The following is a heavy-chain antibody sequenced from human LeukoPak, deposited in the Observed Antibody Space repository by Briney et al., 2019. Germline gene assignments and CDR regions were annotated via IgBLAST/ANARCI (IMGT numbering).Heavy chain of an antibody. D-gene: IGHD5-24*01. Sequence: PGASLRLSCAASGFTFSSYSMNWVRQAPGKGLEWVSSISSGRSYIYYADSVKGRFTISRDNAENSLYLQMNSLRVEDTAVYYCARGNELPTIRDGYNSGDWFDPWGQGTLVTVSS. V-gene: IGHV3-21*06. CDR2: ISSGRSYI. J-gene: IGHJ5*02. CDR3: ARGNELPTIRDGYNSGDWFDP. CDR1: GFTFSSYS.